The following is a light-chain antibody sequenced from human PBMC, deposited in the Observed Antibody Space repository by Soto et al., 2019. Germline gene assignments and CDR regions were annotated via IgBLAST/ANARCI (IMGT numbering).Light chain of an antibody. CDR1: QDIKNY. CDR3: QQYDSLAQCT. V-gene: IGKV1-33*01. J-gene: IGKJ4*01. CDR2: GAS. Sequence: DLQMTQSPSSLSASVGDRVTITCQASQDIKNYLSWYQQKPGKAPKLLIYGASNLETGVPSRFSGGGSGTDFTFTITSLQPEDFATYYCQQYDSLAQCTFGGGTKVEIE.